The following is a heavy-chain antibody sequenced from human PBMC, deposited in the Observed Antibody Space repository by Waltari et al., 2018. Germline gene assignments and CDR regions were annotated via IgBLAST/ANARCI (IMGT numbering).Heavy chain of an antibody. CDR3: ARDTNYDFWSGYLPSYAFDI. Sequence: QVQLQESGPGLVKPSETLSLTCAVSGYSISSGYYWGWIRQPPGKGLEWIGSIYHSGSTYYNPSLKSRVTISVDTSKNQFSLKLSSVTAADTAVYYCARDTNYDFWSGYLPSYAFDIWGQGTMVTVSS. CDR2: IYHSGST. D-gene: IGHD3-3*01. V-gene: IGHV4-38-2*02. CDR1: GYSISSGYY. J-gene: IGHJ3*02.